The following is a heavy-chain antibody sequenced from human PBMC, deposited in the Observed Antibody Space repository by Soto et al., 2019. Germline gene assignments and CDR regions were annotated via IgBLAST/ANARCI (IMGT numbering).Heavy chain of an antibody. J-gene: IGHJ6*02. CDR3: ARGAYYYDNGGYWYYYGMDV. Sequence: QVQLMQSGAEVKKPGASVKVSCKASGYTFTSYGISWVRQAPGQGLEWMGWISAYNGNTNYAQKLQGRVTMTTDTSTSTAYMELRSLRSDDTAVYYCARGAYYYDNGGYWYYYGMDVWGQGTTVTVSS. V-gene: IGHV1-18*01. CDR1: GYTFTSYG. D-gene: IGHD3-22*01. CDR2: ISAYNGNT.